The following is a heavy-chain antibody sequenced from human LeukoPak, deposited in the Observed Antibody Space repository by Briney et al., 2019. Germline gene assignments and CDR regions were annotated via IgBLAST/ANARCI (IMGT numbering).Heavy chain of an antibody. CDR1: GFTFSSYG. Sequence: GGSLRLSCAASGFTFSSYGMHWVRQAPGKGLEWVAVISYDGSNKYYADSVKGRFTISRDNSKNTLYLQINSLRPEDTAVYYCAKELLSSPTAEDAFDIWGQGTMVTVSS. D-gene: IGHD1-14*01. CDR3: AKELLSSPTAEDAFDI. V-gene: IGHV3-30*18. CDR2: ISYDGSNK. J-gene: IGHJ3*02.